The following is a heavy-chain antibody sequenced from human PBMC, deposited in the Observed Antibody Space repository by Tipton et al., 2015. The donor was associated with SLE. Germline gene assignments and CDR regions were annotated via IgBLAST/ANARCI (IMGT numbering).Heavy chain of an antibody. CDR3: ARGGYDILTGYYPSGWFDP. V-gene: IGHV4-31*03. CDR1: GGSISSGGYY. Sequence: TLSLTCTVSGGSISSGGYYWSWIRQHPGKGLEWIGEINHSGSTNYNPSLKSRVTISVDTSKNQFSLKLSSVTAADTAVYYCARGGYDILTGYYPSGWFDPWGQGTLVTVSS. D-gene: IGHD3-9*01. J-gene: IGHJ5*02. CDR2: INHSGST.